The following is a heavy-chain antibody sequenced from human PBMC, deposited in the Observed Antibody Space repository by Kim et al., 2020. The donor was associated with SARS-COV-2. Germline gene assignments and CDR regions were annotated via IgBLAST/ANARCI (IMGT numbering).Heavy chain of an antibody. J-gene: IGHJ3*02. V-gene: IGHV3-23*03. Sequence: YSADSVKGRFTISRDNSKNTLYLQMNSLRAEDTAVYYCAYGSGSPDAFDIWGQGTMVTVSS. D-gene: IGHD3-10*01. CDR3: AYGSGSPDAFDI.